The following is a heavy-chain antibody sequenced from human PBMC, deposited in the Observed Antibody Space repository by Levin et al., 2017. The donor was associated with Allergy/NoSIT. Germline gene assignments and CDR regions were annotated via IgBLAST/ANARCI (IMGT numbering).Heavy chain of an antibody. V-gene: IGHV5-10-1*01. J-gene: IGHJ4*02. CDR1: GYSFTSYW. CDR2: IDPSDSYT. Sequence: GESLKISCKGSGYSFTSYWISWVRQMPGKGLEWMGRIDPSDSYTNYSPSFQGHVTISADKSISTAYLQWSSLKASDTAMYYCARQQEGELWFGELSNDYWGQGTLVTVSS. CDR3: ARQQEGELWFGELSNDY. D-gene: IGHD3-10*01.